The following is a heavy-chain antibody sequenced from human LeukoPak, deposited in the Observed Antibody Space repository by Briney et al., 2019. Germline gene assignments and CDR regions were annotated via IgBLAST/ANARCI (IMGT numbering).Heavy chain of an antibody. V-gene: IGHV3-30-3*01. D-gene: IGHD3-9*01. Sequence: GGSLRLSCAASGFTFSSYAMHWVRQAPGKGLEWVAVISYDGSNKYYADSVKGRFTISRDNSKNTLYLQMNSLRAEDTAVYYCARDKIANYDILTGYFDYWGQGTLVTVSS. J-gene: IGHJ4*02. CDR3: ARDKIANYDILTGYFDY. CDR1: GFTFSSYA. CDR2: ISYDGSNK.